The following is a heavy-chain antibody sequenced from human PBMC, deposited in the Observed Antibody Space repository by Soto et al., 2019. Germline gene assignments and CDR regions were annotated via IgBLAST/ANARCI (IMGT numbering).Heavy chain of an antibody. Sequence: ASVKVSCKVSGYTLTELSMHWVRQAPGKGLEWMGGFDPEDGETIYAQKFQGRVTMTEDTSTDTAYMGLSSLRSEDTAVYYCATGGCTNGVCYGHYYYYYGMDVWGQGTTVTVSS. J-gene: IGHJ6*02. CDR1: GYTLTELS. V-gene: IGHV1-24*01. D-gene: IGHD2-8*01. CDR3: ATGGCTNGVCYGHYYYYYGMDV. CDR2: FDPEDGET.